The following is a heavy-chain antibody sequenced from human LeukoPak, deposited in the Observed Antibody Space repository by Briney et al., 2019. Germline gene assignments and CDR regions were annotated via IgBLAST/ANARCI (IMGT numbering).Heavy chain of an antibody. J-gene: IGHJ6*03. CDR2: IYYSGST. V-gene: IGHV4-59*01. CDR1: GGSISSYY. D-gene: IGHD3-9*01. CDR3: ARVSNILTGRYYYMDV. Sequence: SETLSLTCTVSGGSISSYYWSWIRQPPEKGLEWIGYIYYSGSTNYNPSLKSRVTISVDTSKNQFSLKLSSVTAADTAVYYCARVSNILTGRYYYMDVWGKGTTVTVSS.